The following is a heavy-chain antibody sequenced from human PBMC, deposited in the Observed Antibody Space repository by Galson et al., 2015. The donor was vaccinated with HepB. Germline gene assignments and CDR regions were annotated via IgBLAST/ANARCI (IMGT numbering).Heavy chain of an antibody. CDR2: INHGGTA. CDR3: ARGLIRNDECWGGTKSWFDP. Sequence: SETLSLTCAVYGGSFTGYYWTWIRQPPGKGLEWIGEINHGGTANYSPSLGSRVTISVDKSKQQFSLRLTSVTAADPAVYYCARGLIRNDECWGGTKSWFDPWGQGTLVTVSS. J-gene: IGHJ5*02. CDR1: GGSFTGYY. V-gene: IGHV4-34*01. D-gene: IGHD2-21*01.